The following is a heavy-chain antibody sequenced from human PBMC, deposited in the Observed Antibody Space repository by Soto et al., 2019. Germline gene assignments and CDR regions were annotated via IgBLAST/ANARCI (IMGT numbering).Heavy chain of an antibody. V-gene: IGHV3-30*18. CDR2: ISYDGSNK. D-gene: IGHD3-10*01. CDR3: AKGFDTDY. Sequence: GGSLRLSCAASGFTVSSNYMSWVRQAPGKGLEWVAVISYDGSNKYYADSVKGRFTISRDNSKNTLYLQMNSLRAEDTAVYYCAKGFDTDYWGQGTLVTVSS. J-gene: IGHJ4*02. CDR1: GFTVSSNY.